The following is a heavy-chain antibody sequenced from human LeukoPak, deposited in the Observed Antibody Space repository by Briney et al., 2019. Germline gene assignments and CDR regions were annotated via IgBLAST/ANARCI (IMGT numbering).Heavy chain of an antibody. CDR2: MNPNSGNT. J-gene: IGHJ6*02. CDR1: GYTFTSYD. V-gene: IGHV1-8*01. Sequence: GAPVKVSCKASGYTFTSYDINWVRQATGQGLEWMGWMNPNSGNTGYAQKFQGRVTMTRNTSISTAYMELSSLRSEDTAVYYCARGAVVPAAMSPYYYYGMDVWGQGTTVTVSS. D-gene: IGHD2-2*01. CDR3: ARGAVVPAAMSPYYYYGMDV.